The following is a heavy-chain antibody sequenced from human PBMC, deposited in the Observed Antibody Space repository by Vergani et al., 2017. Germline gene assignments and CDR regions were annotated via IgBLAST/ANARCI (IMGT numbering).Heavy chain of an antibody. J-gene: IGHJ4*02. D-gene: IGHD4-17*01. CDR3: ATTLNDYGDFVFDY. CDR1: DYSISSGYY. CDR2: IYHSGNT. Sequence: QVQLQESGPRLVKPSETLSVTCVVSDYSISSGYYWGWIRQPPGKGLEWIGSIYHSGNTYYNPSLKSRVTISVDTSKNQFSLRLNSVTAADTAVYYCATTLNDYGDFVFDYWGQGTLVTVSS. V-gene: IGHV4-38-2*01.